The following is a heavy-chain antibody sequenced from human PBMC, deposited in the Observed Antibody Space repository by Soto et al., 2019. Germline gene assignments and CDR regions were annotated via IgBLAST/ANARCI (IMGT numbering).Heavy chain of an antibody. CDR3: ANPKAPYYYDSSGLVH. CDR1: GGSVISGSYY. D-gene: IGHD3-22*01. J-gene: IGHJ5*02. V-gene: IGHV4-61*01. CDR2: IYYSGST. Sequence: SETLSLTCTVSGGSVISGSYYWIWIRQPPGKGLEWIGYIYYSGSTNYNPSLKSRVTISVDTSKNQFSLKLSSVTAADTAVYYCANPKAPYYYDSSGLVHWGQGTLVTVSS.